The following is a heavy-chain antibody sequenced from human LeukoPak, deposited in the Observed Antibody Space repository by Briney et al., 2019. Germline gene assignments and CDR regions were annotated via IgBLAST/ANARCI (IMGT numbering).Heavy chain of an antibody. J-gene: IGHJ5*02. Sequence: GGSLRLSCAASGCPFSTYSINWVRQAPGKGLEWVASISRNSSYIYYADSVKGRFTISRDNAKNSLYLQMNSLRTEDTAVYYCVRWGRQWSNWFDPWGQGTLVTVSS. D-gene: IGHD6-19*01. CDR1: GCPFSTYS. V-gene: IGHV3-21*01. CDR2: ISRNSSYI. CDR3: VRWGRQWSNWFDP.